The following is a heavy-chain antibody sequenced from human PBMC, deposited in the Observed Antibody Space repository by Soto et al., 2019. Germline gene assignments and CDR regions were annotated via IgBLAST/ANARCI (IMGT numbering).Heavy chain of an antibody. J-gene: IGHJ4*02. D-gene: IGHD2-15*01. CDR1: GGSISSSSYY. CDR3: ARRWGRSFDY. V-gene: IGHV4-39*07. CDR2: IYYSGST. Sequence: SDTLSLTCTVFGGSISSSSYYWGWIRQPPGKGLEWIGSIYYSGSTNYNPSLKSRVTISVDTSKNQFSLKLSSVTAADTAVYYCARRWGRSFDYWGQGTLVTVSS.